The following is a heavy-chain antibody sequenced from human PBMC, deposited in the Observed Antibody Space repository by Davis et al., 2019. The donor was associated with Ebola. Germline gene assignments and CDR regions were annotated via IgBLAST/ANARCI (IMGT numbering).Heavy chain of an antibody. D-gene: IGHD3-16*01. J-gene: IGHJ4*02. CDR1: GYTFTSYA. CDR2: INAGNGNT. CDR3: ARGGLTYVLDY. V-gene: IGHV1-3*01. Sequence: AASVKVSCKASGYTFTSYAMHWVRQAPGQRLEWMGWINAGNGNTKYSQKFQGRVTITKDTSASTAYMELSSLRSEDTAVYYCARGGLTYVLDYWGQGTLVTVSS.